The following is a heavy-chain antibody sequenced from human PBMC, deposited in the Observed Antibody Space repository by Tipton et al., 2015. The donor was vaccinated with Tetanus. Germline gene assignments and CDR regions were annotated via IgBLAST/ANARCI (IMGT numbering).Heavy chain of an antibody. J-gene: IGHJ3*02. V-gene: IGHV3-9*01. CDR1: GFTFDDYA. CDR2: ISWNSGSR. D-gene: IGHD3-22*01. Sequence: SLRLSCAASGFTFDDYAMHWVRQAPGKGLEWVSGISWNSGSRGYADSVKGRFTISRDNAKNTLYLQMNSLRAEDTAVYYCARDDQYYYDSGIHDAFDIWGQGTMVTVSS. CDR3: ARDDQYYYDSGIHDAFDI.